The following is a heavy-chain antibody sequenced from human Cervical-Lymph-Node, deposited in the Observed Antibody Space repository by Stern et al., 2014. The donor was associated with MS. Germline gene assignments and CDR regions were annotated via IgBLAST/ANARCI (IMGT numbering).Heavy chain of an antibody. J-gene: IGHJ4*02. V-gene: IGHV4-39*01. CDR3: AKHACTGAACPFDL. D-gene: IGHD2-8*02. CDR2: VYHCGPT. Sequence: QLQLQESGPGLVKPSETLSLTCAVSGDSISSYTHYWAWIRQPPGKGLEWIGSVYHCGPTYYTPSLKSPVPISVDTPKNPFPLGLNSVTAADTAVYYCAKHACTGAACPFDLWGQGTLVTVSS. CDR1: GDSISSYTHY.